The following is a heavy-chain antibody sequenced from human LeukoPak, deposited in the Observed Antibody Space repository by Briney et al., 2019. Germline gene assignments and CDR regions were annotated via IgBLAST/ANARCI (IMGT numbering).Heavy chain of an antibody. CDR2: ISGGGGGT. D-gene: IGHD3-9*01. J-gene: IGHJ4*02. Sequence: GGSLRLSCAASGFTFRSYAMGWVRQSPGKGLEWVSSISGGGGGTYYAEFVKGRFTISRDNSKNTLCLQMNSLRAEDTAVYYCAKFNEILTGYFDYWGQGTQVTVSS. V-gene: IGHV3-23*01. CDR1: GFTFRSYA. CDR3: AKFNEILTGYFDY.